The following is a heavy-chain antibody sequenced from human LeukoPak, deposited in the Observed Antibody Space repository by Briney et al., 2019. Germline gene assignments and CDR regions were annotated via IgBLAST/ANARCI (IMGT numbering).Heavy chain of an antibody. D-gene: IGHD2-15*01. J-gene: IGHJ4*02. V-gene: IGHV3-30*18. CDR1: GFSFSNYG. CDR3: AKQGSCSGGSCYAHHFDS. CDR2: ISLDGSSK. Sequence: TGGSLRLSCAASGFSFSNYGMHWVRQAPGKGLEWVALISLDGSSKYYADSVKGRFTISRDNSKDTLYLQMNSLRDEDTAVYHCAKQGSCSGGSCYAHHFDSWGRGTLVIVSS.